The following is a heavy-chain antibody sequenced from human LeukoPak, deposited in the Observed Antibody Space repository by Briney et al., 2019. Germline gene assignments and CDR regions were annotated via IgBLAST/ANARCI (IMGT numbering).Heavy chain of an antibody. CDR1: GGSISSSSYY. V-gene: IGHV4-39*02. CDR3: ARDYGSGSYSTFDY. D-gene: IGHD3-10*01. Sequence: SETLSLTCTVSGGSISSSSYYWGWIRQPPGKGLEWIGNIYYSGSTYYNPSLKSRVTISVDTSKNQFSLKLSSLTVADTAVYYCARDYGSGSYSTFDYWGQGTLVTVSS. CDR2: IYYSGST. J-gene: IGHJ4*02.